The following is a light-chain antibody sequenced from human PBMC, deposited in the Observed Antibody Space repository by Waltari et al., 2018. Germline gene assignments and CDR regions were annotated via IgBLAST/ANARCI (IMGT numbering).Light chain of an antibody. J-gene: IGKJ4*01. CDR1: QSVTSIF. Sequence: EIVLTQSPGTLSLSPGERATLSCRASQSVTSIFLSWYQQKTGQAPMLLIYGASNRATGIPDRFSGSGSGTDFTLTISRLEPEDFAVYYCQQYDGIVLTFGGGTKVEI. CDR3: QQYDGIVLT. V-gene: IGKV3-20*01. CDR2: GAS.